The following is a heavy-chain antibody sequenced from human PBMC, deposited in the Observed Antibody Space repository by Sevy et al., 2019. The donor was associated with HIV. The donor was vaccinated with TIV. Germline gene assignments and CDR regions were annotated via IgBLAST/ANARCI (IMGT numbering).Heavy chain of an antibody. D-gene: IGHD2-15*01. CDR1: GFTFSSYS. Sequence: GGSLRLSCAASGFTFSSYSMNWDRQAPGKGLEWVSSISSSSSYIYYADSVKGRFTISRDNAKNSLYLQMNSLRAEDTAVYYCARGLGYCSGGSCYDKGAFDIWGQGTMVTVSS. CDR2: ISSSSSYI. CDR3: ARGLGYCSGGSCYDKGAFDI. J-gene: IGHJ3*02. V-gene: IGHV3-21*01.